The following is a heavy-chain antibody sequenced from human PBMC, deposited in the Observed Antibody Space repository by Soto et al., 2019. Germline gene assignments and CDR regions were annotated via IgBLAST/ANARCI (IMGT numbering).Heavy chain of an antibody. CDR3: ARSRGSPGFTYYYDSSGYVGAFDI. Sequence: QVQLQESGPGLVKPSQTLSLTCTVSGGSISSGDYYWSWIRQPPGKGLEWIGYIYYSGSTYYNPSLKSRVTISVDPSKNQFSLKLSSVTAADTAVYYCARSRGSPGFTYYYDSSGYVGAFDIWGQGTMVTVSS. CDR2: IYYSGST. CDR1: GGSISSGDYY. D-gene: IGHD3-22*01. J-gene: IGHJ3*02. V-gene: IGHV4-30-4*01.